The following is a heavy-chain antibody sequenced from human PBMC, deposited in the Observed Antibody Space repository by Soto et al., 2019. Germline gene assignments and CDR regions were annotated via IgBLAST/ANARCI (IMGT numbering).Heavy chain of an antibody. CDR1: GFTFTNYA. D-gene: IGHD4-17*01. V-gene: IGHV3-23*01. Sequence: PGGALRLSSAASGFTFTNYAMTWARQAPGKGLEWVSSLLRSGSTTYYADSVKGRFTISSDISANSLYLQMDSLRAEDTAVYYCAPDAVSGDFIWRLDSWGHVTLFPFSP. J-gene: IGHJ5*01. CDR2: LLRSGSTT. CDR3: APDAVSGDFIWRLDS.